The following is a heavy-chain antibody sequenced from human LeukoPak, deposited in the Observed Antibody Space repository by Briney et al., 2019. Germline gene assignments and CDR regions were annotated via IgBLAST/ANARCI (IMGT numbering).Heavy chain of an antibody. Sequence: ASVKVSCKASGYTFTSYYMHWVRQAPGLGLEWMGIINPSAGSTNYAQKFQGRVTMTRDTSTSTVYMELSSLRSEDTAVYYCASGYSSGWYVGYWGQGTLVTVSS. D-gene: IGHD6-19*01. J-gene: IGHJ4*02. CDR2: INPSAGST. V-gene: IGHV1-46*01. CDR1: GYTFTSYY. CDR3: ASGYSSGWYVGY.